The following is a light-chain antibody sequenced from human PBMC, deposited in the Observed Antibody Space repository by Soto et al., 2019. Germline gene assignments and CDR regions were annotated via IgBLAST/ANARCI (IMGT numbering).Light chain of an antibody. CDR2: GAA. J-gene: IGKJ4*01. Sequence: EIVLTQSPGSLSLSPGERATLSCGASQSVSSNLAGYQQKPGQAATRLIYGAANRATAIPDRFSGSGSGTDFTLTIRRLEHDDFEVYYCQQYGSSITFGGGTKVDIK. CDR1: QSVSSN. CDR3: QQYGSSIT. V-gene: IGKV3-20*01.